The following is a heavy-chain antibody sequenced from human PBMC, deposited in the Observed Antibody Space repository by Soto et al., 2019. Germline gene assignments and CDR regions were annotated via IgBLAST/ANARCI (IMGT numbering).Heavy chain of an antibody. V-gene: IGHV3-23*01. CDR2: IGVSGDTT. J-gene: IGHJ4*02. D-gene: IGHD3-10*01. CDR3: AKVRRFGELRSLY. CDR1: GFTFSSYA. Sequence: EVQLLESGGGLVQPGGSLRLSCAASGFTFSSYAMSWVRQAPGKGLEWVSAIGVSGDTTYYADSVKGRLTISRDTSKNTLYLQMGSLRAEETAVYYCAKVRRFGELRSLYWGQGTLVTVSS.